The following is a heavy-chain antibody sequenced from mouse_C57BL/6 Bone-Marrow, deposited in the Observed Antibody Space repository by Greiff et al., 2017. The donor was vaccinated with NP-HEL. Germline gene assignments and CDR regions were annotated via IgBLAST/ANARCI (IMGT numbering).Heavy chain of an antibody. Sequence: VQLQQSGPELVQPGASVKISCKASGYTFTDYYMNWVKQSHGKSLEWIGDINPNNGGTSYNQKFKGKATLTVDKSSSTAYMELRSLTSEDSAVYYCASERMRWSGAMDYWGQGTSVTVSS. D-gene: IGHD2-3*01. J-gene: IGHJ4*01. CDR1: GYTFTDYY. CDR3: ASERMRWSGAMDY. V-gene: IGHV1-26*01. CDR2: INPNNGGT.